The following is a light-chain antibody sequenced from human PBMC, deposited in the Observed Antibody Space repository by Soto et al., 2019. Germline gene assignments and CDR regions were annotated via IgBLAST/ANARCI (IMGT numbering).Light chain of an antibody. CDR3: GTWDSSLTTFV. CDR2: END. V-gene: IGLV1-51*02. Sequence: QSVLTQPPAVSAALGQKVTMSCSGSSSNIGKYYVSWHQQLPGTAPKLLIYENDKRPSGIPDRFSGSKSGTSATLGITGLQTGDEADYYCGTWDSSLTTFVFGTGTKVTVL. CDR1: SSNIGKYY. J-gene: IGLJ1*01.